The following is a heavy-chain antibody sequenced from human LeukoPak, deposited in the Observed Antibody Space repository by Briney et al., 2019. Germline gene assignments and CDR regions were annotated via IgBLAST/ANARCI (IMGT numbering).Heavy chain of an antibody. CDR1: GGSISSYY. V-gene: IGHV4-4*07. J-gene: IGHJ6*03. CDR2: IYTGGST. CDR3: ARNRIAAADENYYYYYYMDA. D-gene: IGHD6-13*01. Sequence: TSETLSLTCTVSGGSISSYYWSWIRQPAGKGLEWIGRIYTGGSTNYNPSLKSRVTMSVDTSKNQFSLKLSSVTAADTAVYYCARNRIAAADENYYYYYYMDAWGKGTTVTVSS.